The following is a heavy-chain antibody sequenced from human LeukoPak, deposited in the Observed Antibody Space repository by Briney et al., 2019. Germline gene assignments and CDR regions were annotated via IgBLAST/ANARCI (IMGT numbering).Heavy chain of an antibody. Sequence: GGSLRLSRVASGFTFSRYWMSWVRQAPGKGLEWVAKIKQDGSGEYYLDSVKGRFTISRDNAKNSLYLQMNSLRAGDTAVYFCTTGYSSGWYNEGNYWGQGTLVTVSS. CDR2: IKQDGSGE. D-gene: IGHD6-19*01. J-gene: IGHJ4*02. CDR3: TTGYSSGWYNEGNY. CDR1: GFTFSRYW. V-gene: IGHV3-7*01.